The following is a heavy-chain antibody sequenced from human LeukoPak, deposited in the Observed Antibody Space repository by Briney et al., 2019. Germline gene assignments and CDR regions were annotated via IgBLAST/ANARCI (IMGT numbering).Heavy chain of an antibody. D-gene: IGHD1-26*01. CDR3: VREASGVSSSAFDV. V-gene: IGHV3-74*01. J-gene: IGHJ3*01. CDR1: EFTFSTYC. CDR2: INSEGTNT. Sequence: GGSLRLSCAVSEFTFSTYCMHWVRHAPGKVLVWVSCINSEGTNTDYADSVKGRFTNARDNAKNTLYMQMNSQRVDDTAVYYCVREASGVSSSAFDVWGQGTMVTVSS.